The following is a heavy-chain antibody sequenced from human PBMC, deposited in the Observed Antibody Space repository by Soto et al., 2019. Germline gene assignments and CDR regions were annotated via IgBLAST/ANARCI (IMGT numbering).Heavy chain of an antibody. V-gene: IGHV3-7*01. CDR1: GFTFSSYW. Sequence: GGSLRLSCADSGFTFSSYWMSWVRQAPGKGLEWVANVKYDGSQTYYVGSVKGRFTISRDNAKNSLYLQMNSLRAEDTAVYYCTRDFQGPLNYGMVVWGQGTTLTVSS. CDR2: VKYDGSQT. CDR3: TRDFQGPLNYGMVV. J-gene: IGHJ6*02.